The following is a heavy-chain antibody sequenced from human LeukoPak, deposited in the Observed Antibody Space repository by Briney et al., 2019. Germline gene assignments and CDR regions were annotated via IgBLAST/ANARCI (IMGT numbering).Heavy chain of an antibody. J-gene: IGHJ3*02. Sequence: ASVKVSCKASGYPFTAYYMHWVRQAPGQGLEWMGWINPNSGDTNYAQKFQGRVTMTRDTSISTAYMELSRLRSDDTAFYYCARITMISGDAFDIWGQGTMVTVSS. CDR2: INPNSGDT. CDR1: GYPFTAYY. D-gene: IGHD3-22*01. V-gene: IGHV1-2*02. CDR3: ARITMISGDAFDI.